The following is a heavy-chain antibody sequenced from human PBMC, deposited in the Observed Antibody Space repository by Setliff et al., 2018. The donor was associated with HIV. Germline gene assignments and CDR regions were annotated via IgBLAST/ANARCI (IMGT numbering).Heavy chain of an antibody. J-gene: IGHJ5*02. D-gene: IGHD6-25*01. Sequence: SETLSLTCTVSGGSISSGGFYWSWIRQRPGKGLEWIGYMYYTGSTYYNPSLKSRATISVDTSKNQFSVRLRPVTAADTAVYYCARDLGTAVNTWGQGTLVTVSS. CDR1: GGSISSGGFY. CDR3: ARDLGTAVNT. V-gene: IGHV4-31*03. CDR2: MYYTGST.